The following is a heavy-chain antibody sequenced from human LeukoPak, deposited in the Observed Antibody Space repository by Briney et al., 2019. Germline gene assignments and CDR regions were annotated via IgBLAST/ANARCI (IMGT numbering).Heavy chain of an antibody. J-gene: IGHJ4*02. D-gene: IGHD2-21*02. CDR1: GGSISSYY. CDR3: ARSVVVTAKYDY. CDR2: IYTSGST. Sequence: SETLSLTCTVSGGSISSYYWSWIRQPAGKGLEWTGRIYTSGSTNYNPSLKSRVTMSVDTSKNQFSLKVSSVTAADTAVYYCARSVVVTAKYDYWGQGTLVTVSS. V-gene: IGHV4-4*07.